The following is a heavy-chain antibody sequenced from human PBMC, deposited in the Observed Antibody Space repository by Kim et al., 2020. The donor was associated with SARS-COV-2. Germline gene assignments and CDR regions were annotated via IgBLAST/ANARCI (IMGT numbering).Heavy chain of an antibody. V-gene: IGHV4-39*01. D-gene: IGHD2-21*02. CDR3: ANRPLTAGAES. J-gene: IGHJ5*02. CDR1: AGSISSSSYY. CDR2: IHYIGTTRT. Sequence: SETLSLTCTVSAGSISSSSYYWDWIRQPPGKGLAWIGSIHYIGTTRTYYNPSLKRRVTISVDTSKNQFSLKLSSVTAADTAVYYCANRPLTAGAESWGQG.